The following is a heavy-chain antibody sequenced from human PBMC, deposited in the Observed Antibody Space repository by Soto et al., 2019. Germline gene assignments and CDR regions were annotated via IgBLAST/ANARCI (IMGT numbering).Heavy chain of an antibody. V-gene: IGHV4-61*08. Sequence: KGSETLSLTCTVSGGSVSSGDYFWSWLRQSPGKRLEWIAYIYYSGSTNYNPSLKSRATISVDTSKSQVSLTLTSMTAADAALYYCARSPNYYYYGFDVWGQGTAVTVSS. CDR2: IYYSGST. CDR3: ARSPNYYYYGFDV. D-gene: IGHD3-10*01. J-gene: IGHJ6*02. CDR1: GGSVSSGDYF.